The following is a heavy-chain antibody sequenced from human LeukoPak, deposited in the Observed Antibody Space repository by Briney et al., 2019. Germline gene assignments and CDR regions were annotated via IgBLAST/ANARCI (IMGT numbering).Heavy chain of an antibody. V-gene: IGHV3-13*01. CDR1: GSTSGSYD. Sequence: GGSLRPSCPPSGSTSGSYDMHWVRQAEGKGLEWVSAIGTAGDTYYPGSVKGRFTISRENAKNSLYLQMNSLRAGDTAVYYCARRGYSSGWYDYYGMDVWGQGTTVTVSS. CDR2: IGTAGDT. D-gene: IGHD6-19*01. CDR3: ARRGYSSGWYDYYGMDV. J-gene: IGHJ6*02.